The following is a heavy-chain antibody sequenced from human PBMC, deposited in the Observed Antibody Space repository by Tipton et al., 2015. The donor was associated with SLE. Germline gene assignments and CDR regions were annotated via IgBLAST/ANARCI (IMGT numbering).Heavy chain of an antibody. Sequence: LRLSCSASGFTVSSNYMSWVRQAPGKGLEWIGYIHHSGSANQNPSLKSRVTISVDTSKNQFSLNLSSVTAADTAVYFCARESCNVGNCYFDYWGRGTLVTVSS. D-gene: IGHD2-15*01. CDR3: ARESCNVGNCYFDY. CDR2: IHHSGSA. V-gene: IGHV4-59*02. CDR1: GFTVSSNY. J-gene: IGHJ4*02.